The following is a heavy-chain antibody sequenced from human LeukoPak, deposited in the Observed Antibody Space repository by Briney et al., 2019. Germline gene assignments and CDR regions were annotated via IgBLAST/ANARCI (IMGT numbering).Heavy chain of an antibody. V-gene: IGHV1-24*01. CDR1: GYTLTELS. CDR2: FDPEDGET. CDR3: ARAGETIFGAPNWFDP. J-gene: IGHJ5*02. Sequence: ASVKVSCTVSGYTLTELSMHWVRQAPGKGLEWMGGFDPEDGETIYAQKLQGRVTMTTDTSTSTAYMELRSLRSDDTAVYYCARAGETIFGAPNWFDPWGQGTLVTVSS. D-gene: IGHD3-3*01.